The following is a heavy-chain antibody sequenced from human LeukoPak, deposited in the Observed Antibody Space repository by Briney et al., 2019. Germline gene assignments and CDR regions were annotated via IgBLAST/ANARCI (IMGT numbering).Heavy chain of an antibody. Sequence: SDTLSLTCTVSGGSISNYYWNWIRQPPGKGLEWIGYIYYTGSTNYNPSLKSRVTMSVDTSKNQFSLNLRSVTPEDTAVYYCARNLIPEQLVLNFWGQGTLVTVSS. CDR3: ARNLIPEQLVLNF. CDR1: GGSISNYY. V-gene: IGHV4-59*07. D-gene: IGHD6-13*01. J-gene: IGHJ4*02. CDR2: IYYTGST.